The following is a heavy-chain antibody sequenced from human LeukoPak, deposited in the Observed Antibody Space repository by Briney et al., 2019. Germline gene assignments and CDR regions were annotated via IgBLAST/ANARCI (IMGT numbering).Heavy chain of an antibody. V-gene: IGHV4-59*01. CDR2: IYYSGTT. CDR3: ARMTSYSSGCYFDY. CDR1: GGSISGYY. Sequence: SETLSLTCTVPGGSISGYYWSWIWQPPGKGLEWVGFIYYSGTTNYNPSLKSRVTVSVDTSKNQFSLMLSSVTAADTAVYYCARMTSYSSGCYFDYWGQGTLVTVSS. D-gene: IGHD6-19*01. J-gene: IGHJ4*02.